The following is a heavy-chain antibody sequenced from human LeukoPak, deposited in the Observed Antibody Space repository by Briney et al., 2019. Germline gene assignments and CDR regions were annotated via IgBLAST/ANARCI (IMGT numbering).Heavy chain of an antibody. J-gene: IGHJ4*02. CDR1: GXTFSTYS. CDR3: ARGSGSFSGGFDY. CDR2: ITSSSSYI. D-gene: IGHD1-26*01. V-gene: IGHV3-21*01. Sequence: GGSLRLSCSASGXTFSTYSMNWVRQAPGKGVEWVSYITSSSSYIYYADSVKGRFTISRDNAKNSLYLQMNSLRAEDTAVYYCARGSGSFSGGFDYWGQGTRVTVSS.